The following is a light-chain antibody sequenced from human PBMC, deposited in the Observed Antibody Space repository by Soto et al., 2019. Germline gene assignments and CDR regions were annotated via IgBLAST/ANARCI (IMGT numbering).Light chain of an antibody. V-gene: IGKV3-15*01. Sequence: EIVMTQSPATLSVSPGERATLSCRASQSVSSNLAWYQQKPGQAPRLLIYRASIRATGIPATFSGSGSGTEFTLTISSLQSEDFAVYYCQQYGSSRITFGPGTKVDIK. J-gene: IGKJ3*01. CDR3: QQYGSSRIT. CDR2: RAS. CDR1: QSVSSN.